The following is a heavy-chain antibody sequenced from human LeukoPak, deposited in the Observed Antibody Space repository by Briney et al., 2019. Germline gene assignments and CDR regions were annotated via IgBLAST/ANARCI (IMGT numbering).Heavy chain of an antibody. CDR3: EAAAAVNY. CDR1: GYTLAGYY. D-gene: IGHD6-13*01. CDR2: INPNSGGT. J-gene: IGHJ4*02. Sequence: ASVKVSCKASGYTLAGYYMHWVRQAPGQGLEWMGWINPNSGGTNYAQKFQGRVTMTRDTSISTAYMELSRLRSDDTAVYYCEAAAAVNYWGQGTLVTVSS. V-gene: IGHV1-2*02.